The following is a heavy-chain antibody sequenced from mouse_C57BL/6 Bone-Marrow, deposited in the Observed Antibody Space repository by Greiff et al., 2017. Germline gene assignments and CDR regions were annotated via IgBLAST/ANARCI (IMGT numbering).Heavy chain of an antibody. V-gene: IGHV1-50*01. CDR2: IDPSASYT. J-gene: IGHJ3*01. Sequence: QVQLQQPGAELVKPGASVKLSCKASGYTFTSYWMQWVKQRPGQGLEWIGEIDPSASYTNYNQKFKGKATLTVDPSSSTAYMQLSSLTSEDSAVYYCARKGSSGTWFAYWGQGTLVTVSA. CDR1: GYTFTSYW. D-gene: IGHD3-2*02. CDR3: ARKGSSGTWFAY.